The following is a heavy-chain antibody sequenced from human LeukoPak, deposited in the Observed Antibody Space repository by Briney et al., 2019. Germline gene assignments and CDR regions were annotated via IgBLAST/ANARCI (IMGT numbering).Heavy chain of an antibody. D-gene: IGHD2-2*01. V-gene: IGHV4-59*08. J-gene: IGHJ4*02. CDR3: ARLGIGVVPSAMLGDYYFDY. CDR1: GGSISSYY. Sequence: SSETLSLTCTVSGGSISSYYWSWIRQPPGKGLEWIGYIYYSGSTKYNPSLKSRVTISVDTSKNQFSLKLTSVTAADTAVYYCARLGIGVVPSAMLGDYYFDYWGQGTLVTVSS. CDR2: IYYSGST.